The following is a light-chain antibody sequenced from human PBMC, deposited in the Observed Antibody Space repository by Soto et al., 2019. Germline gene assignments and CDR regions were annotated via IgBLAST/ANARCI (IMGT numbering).Light chain of an antibody. Sequence: DIVMTQSPLSLPVTPGEPASISCRSSQSLLHSNGYNYLDWYLQKPGQSPQLLIYLGSNRASGVPDRFSGSGSGTDFTLKISRVEAEDVWVYYCMQALQTPWTFGQGIKVDIK. CDR2: LGS. CDR3: MQALQTPWT. J-gene: IGKJ1*01. CDR1: QSLLHSNGYNY. V-gene: IGKV2-28*01.